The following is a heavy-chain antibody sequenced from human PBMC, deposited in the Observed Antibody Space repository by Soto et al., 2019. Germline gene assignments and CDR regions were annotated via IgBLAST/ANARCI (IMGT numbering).Heavy chain of an antibody. CDR2: IIPIFGTA. V-gene: IGHV1-69*13. CDR1: GGTFSSYA. CDR3: ARDRLILGSLFDP. D-gene: IGHD3-22*01. Sequence: SVKVSCKASGGTFSSYAISCVRQAPGQGLEWMGGIIPIFGTANYAQKFQGGVTITADESTSTAYMELSSLRSEDTAVYYCARDRLILGSLFDPWGQGTLVTSPQ. J-gene: IGHJ5*02.